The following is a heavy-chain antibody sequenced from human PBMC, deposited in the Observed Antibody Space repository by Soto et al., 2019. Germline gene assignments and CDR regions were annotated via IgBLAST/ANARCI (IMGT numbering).Heavy chain of an antibody. CDR2: INSNSGGT. V-gene: IGHV1-2*04. J-gene: IGHJ2*01. Sequence: QVQLVQSGAEVKKPGASVKVSCKASGYTFTGYYMHWVRQAPGQGLEWMGWINSNSGGTNYAQKFQGWVTMTRDNSISRAYMELSRLRSDDTAVYYCARAPVGAFPYWYFDLWGRGTLVTVAS. CDR1: GYTFTGYY. D-gene: IGHD1-26*01. CDR3: ARAPVGAFPYWYFDL.